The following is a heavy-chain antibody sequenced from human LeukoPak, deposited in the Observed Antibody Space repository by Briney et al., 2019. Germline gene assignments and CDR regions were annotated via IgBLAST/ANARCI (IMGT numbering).Heavy chain of an antibody. CDR1: GFTFSSYA. D-gene: IGHD5-18*01. CDR3: AKNKDAGYSYGPDPDY. CDR2: ISGSGGST. J-gene: IGHJ4*02. V-gene: IGHV3-23*01. Sequence: QPGGSLRLSCAASGFTFSSYAMSWVRQAPGKGLEWVSAISGSGGSTYYADSVKGRFTISRDNSKNTLYLQMNSLRAEDTAVYYCAKNKDAGYSYGPDPDYWGQGTLVTVSS.